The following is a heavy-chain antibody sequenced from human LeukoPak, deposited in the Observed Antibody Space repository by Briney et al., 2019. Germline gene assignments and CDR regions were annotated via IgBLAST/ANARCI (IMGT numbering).Heavy chain of an antibody. CDR1: GGSISSYY. CDR3: ARVPAGYGSGSYSRPGGYYYYMDV. J-gene: IGHJ6*03. CDR2: IYYSGST. V-gene: IGHV4-59*12. D-gene: IGHD3-10*01. Sequence: SETLSLTCTVSGGSISSYYWSWIRQPPGKGLEWIGYIYYSGSTNYNPSLKSRVTISVDMSKNQFSLKLSSVTAADTAVYYCARVPAGYGSGSYSRPGGYYYYMDVWGKGTTVTISS.